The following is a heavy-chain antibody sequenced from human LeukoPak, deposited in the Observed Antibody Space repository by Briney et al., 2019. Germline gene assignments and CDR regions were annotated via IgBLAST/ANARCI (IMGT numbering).Heavy chain of an antibody. J-gene: IGHJ3*02. CDR2: IYSGGST. D-gene: IGHD3-10*01. CDR3: ARALNYYGSGSYYNI. Sequence: GGSLRLSGAASGFTVSSNFMSWVRQAPGKGLEWVSVIYSGGSTYYADSVKGRFTISRDNSKNTLYLQMNSLRAEDTAVYYCARALNYYGSGSYYNIWGQGTMVTVSS. CDR1: GFTVSSNF. V-gene: IGHV3-53*01.